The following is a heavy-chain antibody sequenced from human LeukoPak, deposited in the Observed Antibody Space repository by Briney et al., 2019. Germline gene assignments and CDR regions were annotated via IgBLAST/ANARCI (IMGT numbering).Heavy chain of an antibody. CDR2: IYISGRT. CDR1: RGSISSYY. CDR3: ARDRDAFDI. J-gene: IGHJ3*02. V-gene: IGHV4-4*07. D-gene: IGHD3-10*01. Sequence: SETLSLTCTGSRGSISSYYWSWIRQPAGKGLEWIGRIYISGRTNYNPSLKSRVTMSVDTSKNQFSLQLTSVTAADSAVYYCARDRDAFDIWGQGTMVTVSS.